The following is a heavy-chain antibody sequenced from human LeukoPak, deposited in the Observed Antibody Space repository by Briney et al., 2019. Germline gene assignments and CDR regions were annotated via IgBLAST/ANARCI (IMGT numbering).Heavy chain of an antibody. Sequence: PSETLSLTCTVSGGSISSGSYYWSWIRQPAGKGLEWIGRIYTSGSTNYNPSLKSRVTISVDTSKNQFSLKLSSVTAADTAVYYCARGRVATIRQNYFDYWGQGTLVTVSS. CDR3: ARGRVATIRQNYFDY. CDR2: IYTSGST. CDR1: GGSISSGSYY. J-gene: IGHJ4*02. D-gene: IGHD5-12*01. V-gene: IGHV4-61*02.